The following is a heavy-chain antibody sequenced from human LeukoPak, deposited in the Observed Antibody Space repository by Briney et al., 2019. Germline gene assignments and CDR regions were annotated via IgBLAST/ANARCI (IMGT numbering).Heavy chain of an antibody. J-gene: IGHJ5*02. CDR1: GFTFSSYA. D-gene: IGHD6-19*01. Sequence: TGGSLRLPCAASGFTFSSYAMHWVRQAPGKGLEWVAVISYDGSNKYYADSVKGRFTISRDNSKNTLYLQMNSLRAEDTAVYYCARDRSSGWSFDPWGQGTLVTVSS. CDR2: ISYDGSNK. CDR3: ARDRSSGWSFDP. V-gene: IGHV3-30-3*01.